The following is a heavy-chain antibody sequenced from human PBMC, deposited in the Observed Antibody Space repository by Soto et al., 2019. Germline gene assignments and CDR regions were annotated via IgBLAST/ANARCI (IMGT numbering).Heavy chain of an antibody. CDR1: GFTLSSYW. V-gene: IGHV3-7*03. CDR3: ARLDWGSLYAFDI. J-gene: IGHJ3*02. Sequence: EVQLVESGGGLVQPGGSLRLSCAASGFTLSSYWMSWVRQAPGKGLEWVANIRQDGSESYYVDSVKGRFTISRDNAKKSLYLQMNSLRAEDTAVYYCARLDWGSLYAFDIWGQGTMVTVSS. D-gene: IGHD3-9*01. CDR2: IRQDGSES.